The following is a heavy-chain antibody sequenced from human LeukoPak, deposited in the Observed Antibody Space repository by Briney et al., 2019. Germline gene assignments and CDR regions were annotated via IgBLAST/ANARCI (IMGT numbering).Heavy chain of an antibody. D-gene: IGHD6-6*01. CDR2: IYYSGST. J-gene: IGHJ4*02. CDR1: GGSISSSSYY. V-gene: IGHV4-39*01. Sequence: SETLSLTCTVSGGSISSSSYYGGWIRQPPGKGLEWIGSIYYSGSTYYNPSLKSRVTISVDTSKNQLSLKLSSVTAADTAVYYCARLIAARLYFDYWGQGTLVTVSS. CDR3: ARLIAARLYFDY.